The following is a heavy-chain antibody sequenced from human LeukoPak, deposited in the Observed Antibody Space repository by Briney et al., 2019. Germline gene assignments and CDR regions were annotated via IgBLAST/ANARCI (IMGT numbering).Heavy chain of an antibody. D-gene: IGHD2-2*01. CDR1: GGSFSGYY. CDR2: INHSGST. Sequence: PSETLSLTCAVYGGSFSGYYWSWIRQPPGKGLEWIGEINHSGSTNYNPSLKSRVTISVDTSKNQFSLRLSFVTAADTAVYYCARYCSSTSCFSWYYGMDVWGKGTTVTVSS. J-gene: IGHJ6*04. V-gene: IGHV4-34*01. CDR3: ARYCSSTSCFSWYYGMDV.